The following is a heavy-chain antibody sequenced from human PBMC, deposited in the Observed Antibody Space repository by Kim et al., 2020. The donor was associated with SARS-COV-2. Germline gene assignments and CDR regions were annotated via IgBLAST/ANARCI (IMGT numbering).Heavy chain of an antibody. CDR1: GFTFSSYA. J-gene: IGHJ6*02. D-gene: IGHD3-16*01. CDR2: ISGSGGST. V-gene: IGHV3-23*01. Sequence: GGSLRLSCAASGFTFSSYAMSWVRQAPGKGLEWVSAISGSGGSTYYADSVKGRFTISRDNSKNTLYLQMNSLRAEDTAVYYCAKGGRGERRDSYYYGMDVWGQGTTVTVSS. CDR3: AKGGRGERRDSYYYGMDV.